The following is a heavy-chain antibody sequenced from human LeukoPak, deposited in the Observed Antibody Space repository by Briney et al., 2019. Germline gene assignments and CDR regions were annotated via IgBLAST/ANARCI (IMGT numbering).Heavy chain of an antibody. D-gene: IGHD3-22*01. CDR1: GGSISSYY. J-gene: IGHJ4*02. CDR2: INHSGST. V-gene: IGHV4-34*01. CDR3: ATMSVYDSSGYYGTPAFDY. Sequence: PSETLSLTCTVSGGSISSYYWSWIRQPPGKGLEWIAEINHSGSTNYNPSLKSRVTISVDTSKNQFCLKLSSVTAADTAVYYCATMSVYDSSGYYGTPAFDYWGQGTLVTVSS.